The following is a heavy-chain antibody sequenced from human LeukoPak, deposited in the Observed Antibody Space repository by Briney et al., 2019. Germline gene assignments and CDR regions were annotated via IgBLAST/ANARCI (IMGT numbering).Heavy chain of an antibody. J-gene: IGHJ6*02. D-gene: IGHD1-1*01. V-gene: IGHV4-59*01. CDR3: ARDRVLERLYSGMDV. CDR2: IYYSGST. Sequence: SETLSLTCTVSGGSISSYYWGWIRQPPGKGLEWIGYIYYSGSTNYNPSLKSRVTISVDTSKNQFSLKLSSVTAADTAVYYWARDRVLERLYSGMDVWGQGTTVTVSS. CDR1: GGSISSYY.